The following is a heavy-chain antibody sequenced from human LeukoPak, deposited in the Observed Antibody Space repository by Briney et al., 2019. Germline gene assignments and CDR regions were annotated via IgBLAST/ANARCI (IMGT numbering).Heavy chain of an antibody. CDR2: ISRSSSHI. CDR3: ARDRCSGGACYSFDF. D-gene: IGHD2-15*01. J-gene: IGHJ4*02. V-gene: IGHV3-21*06. CDR1: GFTFSTYS. Sequence: AGGSLRLSCAASGFTFSTYSMNWVRQPPGKGLEWVSSISRSSSHIYFADSVKGRFTISRDNAKNSLYLQVNSLRTEDTAVYYCARDRCSGGACYSFDFWGQGTLVTVSS.